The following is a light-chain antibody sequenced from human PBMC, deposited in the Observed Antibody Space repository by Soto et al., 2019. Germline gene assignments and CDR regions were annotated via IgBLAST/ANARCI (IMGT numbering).Light chain of an antibody. J-gene: IGKJ4*01. CDR3: QQYNSYPVS. Sequence: DIQMTQSPSSLSASVGDRVTITCRASQDISNHLAWFQQKPGKAPKSLISAASSLQSGVPSKFSGSGSGSDFTLTISNLQPEDFATYYCQQYNSYPVSFGGGTKVEIK. CDR1: QDISNH. CDR2: AAS. V-gene: IGKV1-16*02.